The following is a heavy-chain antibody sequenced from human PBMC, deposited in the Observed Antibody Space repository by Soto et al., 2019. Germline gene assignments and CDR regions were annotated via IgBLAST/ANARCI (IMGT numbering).Heavy chain of an antibody. V-gene: IGHV1-69*01. CDR1: GGTLNSYA. D-gene: IGHD1-1*01. CDR2: IIPIFEKT. J-gene: IGHJ4*01. CDR3: ARAGVDATGYDH. Sequence: QVQLVQSGAEVKKPGSSVKVSCKASGGTLNSYAFSWVRLAPGQGLEWMGGIIPIFEKTTNAQKFQGRVTITAHESTSTVHMELSSLRSEDTAMYFCARAGVDATGYDHWGHGTLVTVSS.